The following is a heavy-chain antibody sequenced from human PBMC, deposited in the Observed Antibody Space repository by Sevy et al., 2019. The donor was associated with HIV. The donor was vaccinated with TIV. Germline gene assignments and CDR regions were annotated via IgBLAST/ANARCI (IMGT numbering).Heavy chain of an antibody. CDR3: ARVPGVAGSNYYYYMDV. CDR1: GFTFSSYS. V-gene: IGHV3-21*01. D-gene: IGHD6-19*01. CDR2: ISSSSSYI. J-gene: IGHJ6*03. Sequence: GGSLRLSCAASGFTFSSYSMNWVRQAPGKGLEWVSSISSSSSYIYYADSVKGRFTISRDNAKNSLYLQMNSLRAEDTAVYYCARVPGVAGSNYYYYMDVWGKGTTVTVSS.